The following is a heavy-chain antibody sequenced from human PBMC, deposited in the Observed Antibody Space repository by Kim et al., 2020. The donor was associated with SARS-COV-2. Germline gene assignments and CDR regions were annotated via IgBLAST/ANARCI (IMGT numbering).Heavy chain of an antibody. CDR3: ARSQVLPTYYYYGMDV. J-gene: IGHJ6*02. V-gene: IGHV4-39*01. Sequence: PSLQSRVTMSVDTSKNQFSLKLSSVTAADTAVYYCARSQVLPTYYYYGMDVWGQGTTVTVSS. D-gene: IGHD3-10*01.